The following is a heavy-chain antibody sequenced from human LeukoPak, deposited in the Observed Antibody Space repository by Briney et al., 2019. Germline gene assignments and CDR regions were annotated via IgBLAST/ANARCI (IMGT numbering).Heavy chain of an antibody. CDR3: ARGRGYSGYDPFDY. J-gene: IGHJ4*02. V-gene: IGHV4-31*03. CDR1: GGSISSGGYS. CDR2: IYYSGDT. Sequence: SETLSLTCTVSGGSISSGGYSWSWIRQHPGKGLEWIGSIYYSGDTYYNPSLKSRVTISVDTSKNQFSLKLGSVTAADTAVYYCARGRGYSGYDPFDYWGQGTLVTVSS. D-gene: IGHD5-12*01.